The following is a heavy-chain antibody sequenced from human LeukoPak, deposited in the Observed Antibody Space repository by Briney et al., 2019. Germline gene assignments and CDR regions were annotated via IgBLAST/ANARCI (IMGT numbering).Heavy chain of an antibody. D-gene: IGHD2-15*01. CDR3: ARGFHCSGGSCFGGFDY. CDR2: IYYSGST. CDR1: GGSISSYY. J-gene: IGHJ4*02. V-gene: IGHV4-59*01. Sequence: SETLSLTCTVSGGSISSYYWSWIRQPPGKGLEWIGDIYYSGSTNYNPSLKSRVTISVDTSKNQFSLKLSSVTAADTAVYYCARGFHCSGGSCFGGFDYWGQGTLATVSS.